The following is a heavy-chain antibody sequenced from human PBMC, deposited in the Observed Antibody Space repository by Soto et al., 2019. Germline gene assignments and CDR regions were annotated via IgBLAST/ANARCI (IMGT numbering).Heavy chain of an antibody. D-gene: IGHD3-3*01. CDR2: INGNGGDT. V-gene: IGHV3-23*01. CDR1: GFTFGRYA. Sequence: EVQLFESGGGLVQPGGSLRLSCAASGFTFGRYAMTWVRQAPGKGLEWVSGINGNGGDTYYADSVKGRFTISRDNPKNTVYLQMNRLRVEDTAVYYWAKIYDFWSRHHDSFDVWGQGTLVIVSS. J-gene: IGHJ3*01. CDR3: AKIYDFWSRHHDSFDV.